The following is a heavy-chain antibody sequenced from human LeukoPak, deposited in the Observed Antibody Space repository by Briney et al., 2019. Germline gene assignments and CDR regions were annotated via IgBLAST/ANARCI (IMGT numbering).Heavy chain of an antibody. Sequence: GASVKVSCKASGYTFTSYYMHWVRQAPGQGLEWMGIINPSGGSTSYAQKFQGRVTMTRDTSTSTVYMELSSLRSEDTAVHYCARDHPIRYLGFDPWGQGTLVTVSS. V-gene: IGHV1-46*01. CDR1: GYTFTSYY. CDR3: ARDHPIRYLGFDP. D-gene: IGHD3-9*01. CDR2: INPSGGST. J-gene: IGHJ5*02.